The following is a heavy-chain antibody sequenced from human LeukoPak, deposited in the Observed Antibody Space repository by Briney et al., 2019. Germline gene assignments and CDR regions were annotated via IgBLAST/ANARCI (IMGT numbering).Heavy chain of an antibody. CDR3: ARGHSPYSGSYGL. CDR1: GYTFTGYY. V-gene: IGHV1-2*02. CDR2: INPNSGGT. J-gene: IGHJ4*02. Sequence: GASVKVSCKASGYTFTGYYMHWVRQAPGQGLGWMGWINPNSGGTNYAQKFQGRVTMTRDTSISTAYMELSRLRSDDTAVYYCARGHSPYSGSYGLWGQGTLVTVSS. D-gene: IGHD1-26*01.